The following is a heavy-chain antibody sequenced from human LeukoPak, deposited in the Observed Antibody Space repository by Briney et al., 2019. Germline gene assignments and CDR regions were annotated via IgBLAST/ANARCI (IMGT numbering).Heavy chain of an antibody. CDR3: AREGTPYGDYGPNDP. V-gene: IGHV1-18*01. CDR2: VSPYNGNT. Sequence: VASVKVSCKASGYTFNIYGINWVRQAPGQGLEWMGWVSPYNGNTKYAQKFQGRVTMTTDTSTSTAYMELRSLRSDDTAVYYCAREGTPYGDYGPNDPWGQGTLVTVSS. CDR1: GYTFNIYG. D-gene: IGHD4-17*01. J-gene: IGHJ5*02.